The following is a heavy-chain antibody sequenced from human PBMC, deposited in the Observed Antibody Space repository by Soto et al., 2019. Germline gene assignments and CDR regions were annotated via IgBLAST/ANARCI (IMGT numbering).Heavy chain of an antibody. CDR3: EGESGENWSYEAY. D-gene: IGHD1-7*01. J-gene: IGHJ4*02. Sequence: QVQLQESGPGLVKPSETLSLTCTVSGDTITSFSWNWIRQSAGKGLAWIGRISTTGNTHYNPSLESRVTMSLDTSKNPFSLKLTSVTAADTAVYYCEGESGENWSYEAYWGQGTLVTVSS. CDR2: ISTTGNT. V-gene: IGHV4-4*07. CDR1: GDTITSFS.